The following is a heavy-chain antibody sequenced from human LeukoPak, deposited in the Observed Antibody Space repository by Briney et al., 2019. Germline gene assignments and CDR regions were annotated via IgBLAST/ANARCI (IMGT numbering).Heavy chain of an antibody. CDR3: ARANSGYPQTIDY. J-gene: IGHJ4*02. CDR2: INHSGST. Sequence: SGTLSLTCAVYGGSFSGYYWSWIRQPPGKGLEWIGEINHSGSTNYNPSLKSRVTISVDTSKNQFSLKLSSVTAADTAVYYCARANSGYPQTIDYWGQGTLVTVSS. D-gene: IGHD5-12*01. V-gene: IGHV4-34*01. CDR1: GGSFSGYY.